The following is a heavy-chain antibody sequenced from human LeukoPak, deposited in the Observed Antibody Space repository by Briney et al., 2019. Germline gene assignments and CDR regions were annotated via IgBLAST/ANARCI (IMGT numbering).Heavy chain of an antibody. D-gene: IGHD6-19*01. V-gene: IGHV1-2*02. CDR3: ARDIAPSGQWLFDY. J-gene: IGHJ4*02. CDR2: IAANSGDT. CDR1: GYTFTGYY. Sequence: ASVKVSCKASGYTFTGYYIHWLRQAPGQGLEWMGWIAANSGDTNSAQKFRGRVTMTRDTSVSTAYMELSRLTSDDTAVYYCARDIAPSGQWLFDYWGQGTLVTVSS.